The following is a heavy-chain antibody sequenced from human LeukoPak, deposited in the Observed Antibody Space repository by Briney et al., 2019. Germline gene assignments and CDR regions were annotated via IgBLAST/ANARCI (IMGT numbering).Heavy chain of an antibody. V-gene: IGHV1-2*02. CDR3: ARGTYSAYELGSYMDV. CDR1: GYTFTGYY. CDR2: INPNSGGT. Sequence: ASVKVSCKASGYTFTGYYMHWVRQAPGQGLEWMGWINPNSGGTNYAQKFQGRVTITADKTTSTTYMELSSLRSEDTAVYYCARGTYSAYELGSYMDVWGKGTTVTVAS. D-gene: IGHD5-12*01. J-gene: IGHJ6*03.